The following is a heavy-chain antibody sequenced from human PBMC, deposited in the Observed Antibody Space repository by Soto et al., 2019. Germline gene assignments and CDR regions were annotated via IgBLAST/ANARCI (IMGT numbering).Heavy chain of an antibody. V-gene: IGHV3-30*18. D-gene: IGHD5-18*01. CDR3: AKAATDEDTAMGGGGMDV. CDR2: ISYDGSNK. Sequence: QVQLVESGGGVVQPGRSLRLSCAASGFTFSSYGMHWVRQAPGKGLEWVAVISYDGSNKYYADSVKGRFTISRDNSKNTLYLQMNSLRAEDTAVYCCAKAATDEDTAMGGGGMDVWGQGTTVTVSS. CDR1: GFTFSSYG. J-gene: IGHJ6*02.